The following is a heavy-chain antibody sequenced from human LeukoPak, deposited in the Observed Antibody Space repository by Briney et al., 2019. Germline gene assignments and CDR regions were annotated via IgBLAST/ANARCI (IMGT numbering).Heavy chain of an antibody. D-gene: IGHD3-10*01. J-gene: IGHJ5*02. V-gene: IGHV1-69*13. CDR1: GGPFSSYA. CDR2: IIPIFGTA. Sequence: SVEVSCKASGGPFSSYAISWVRQAPGQGLEWMGGIIPIFGTANYAQKFQGRVTITADESTSTAYMELSSLRSEDTAVYYCARRGISGRYWFDPWGQGTLVTVSS. CDR3: ARRGISGRYWFDP.